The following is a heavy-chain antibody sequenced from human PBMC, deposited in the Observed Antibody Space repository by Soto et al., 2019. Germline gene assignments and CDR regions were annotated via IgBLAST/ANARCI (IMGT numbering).Heavy chain of an antibody. CDR3: ARVEIAYDSSGRISLYY. J-gene: IGHJ4*02. CDR2: ISYDGSNK. D-gene: IGHD3-22*01. V-gene: IGHV3-30-3*01. CDR1: GFTFSSYA. Sequence: PVGSLRLSCAASGFTFSSYAMHWVRQAPGKGLEWVAVISYDGSNKYYADSVKGRFTISRDNSKNTLYLQMNSLRAEDTAVYYCARVEIAYDSSGRISLYYWGQGTLVTVS.